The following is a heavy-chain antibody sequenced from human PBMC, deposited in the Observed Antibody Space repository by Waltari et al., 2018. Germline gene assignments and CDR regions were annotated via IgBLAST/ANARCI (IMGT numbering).Heavy chain of an antibody. CDR2: ISSTGTT. V-gene: IGHV4-30-4*01. J-gene: IGHJ4*02. Sequence: QVQLQESGPGLVKPSETLTVTCTVSGVSINADYYYWNWIRQSPGKGLEWIGYISSTGTTHSNPSLKSRVSISRDMSKNQVSLRLLSMTAADTAVYYCISSVDSSGLLDFWGQGSLVTVSS. CDR1: GVSINADYYY. CDR3: ISSVDSSGLLDF. D-gene: IGHD3-22*01.